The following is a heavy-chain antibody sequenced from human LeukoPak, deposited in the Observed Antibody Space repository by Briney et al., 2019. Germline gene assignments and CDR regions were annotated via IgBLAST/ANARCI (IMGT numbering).Heavy chain of an antibody. Sequence: GGSLRLSCAASGFTFSSYGMHWVRQAPGKGLEWVAFIRYDGSNKYYADSVKGRFTISRDNSKNTLYLQMNSLRAEDTAVYYCAKDFDVGWLRSPMDYWGQGTLVTVSS. D-gene: IGHD5-12*01. CDR2: IRYDGSNK. CDR3: AKDFDVGWLRSPMDY. V-gene: IGHV3-30*02. J-gene: IGHJ4*02. CDR1: GFTFSSYG.